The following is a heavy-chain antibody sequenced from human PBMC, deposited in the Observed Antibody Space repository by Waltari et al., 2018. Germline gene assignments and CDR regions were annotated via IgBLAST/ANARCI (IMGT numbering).Heavy chain of an antibody. CDR2: IYYSGST. J-gene: IGHJ4*02. Sequence: QLQLQESGPGLVKPSETLSLTCTVSGGSISSSSYYWGWIRQPPGKGLEWIGGIYYSGSTYYNPSLKCRVTISVDTSKNQFSLKLISVTAADTAVYYCARQRLIVVVVAATPVIDYWGQGTLVTVSS. CDR1: GGSISSSSYY. CDR3: ARQRLIVVVVAATPVIDY. D-gene: IGHD2-15*01. V-gene: IGHV4-39*01.